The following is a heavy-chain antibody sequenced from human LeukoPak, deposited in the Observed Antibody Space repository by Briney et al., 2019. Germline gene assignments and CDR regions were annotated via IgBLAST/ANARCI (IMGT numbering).Heavy chain of an antibody. Sequence: GGSLRLSCAASGFTFYDYGMSWVRHAPGKGLEWVSGISWNSDNIRYADSVKGRFTISRDNAKKSLYLQMNSLRVEDTALYYCAKGFTTTVTTNFDYWGQGTLVTVSS. CDR1: GFTFYDYG. CDR3: AKGFTTTVTTNFDY. V-gene: IGHV3-9*01. D-gene: IGHD4-17*01. CDR2: ISWNSDNI. J-gene: IGHJ4*02.